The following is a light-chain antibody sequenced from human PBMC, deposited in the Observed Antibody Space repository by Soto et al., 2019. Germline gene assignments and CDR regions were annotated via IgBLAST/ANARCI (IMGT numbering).Light chain of an antibody. CDR1: QSVSTN. Sequence: EIVMTQSPATLSVSPGERATLSCRASQSVSTNLAWYQQKPGQAPRLLIYGASTRATGITARFSGSGSGTEFTLTISSLQSEDFAVYYCQQYNNWPPGHTFGQGPKLEIK. CDR2: GAS. CDR3: QQYNNWPPGHT. J-gene: IGKJ2*01. V-gene: IGKV3-15*01.